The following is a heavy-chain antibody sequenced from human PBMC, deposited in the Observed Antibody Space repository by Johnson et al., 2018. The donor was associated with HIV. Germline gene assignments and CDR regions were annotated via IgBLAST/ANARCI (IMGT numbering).Heavy chain of an antibody. V-gene: IGHV3-33*03. Sequence: VQLVESGGGVVQPGGSLRLSCAASGFSFSSYGMHWVRQAPGKGLEWVAVIWYDVSNKYYADSVKGRFTISSDNAKNSLYLQMNSRRGEDTAFYYCAKDISGYGDTVDDSLDIWGQGTMVTVSS. CDR1: GFSFSSYG. CDR3: AKDISGYGDTVDDSLDI. CDR2: IWYDVSNK. J-gene: IGHJ3*02. D-gene: IGHD4-17*01.